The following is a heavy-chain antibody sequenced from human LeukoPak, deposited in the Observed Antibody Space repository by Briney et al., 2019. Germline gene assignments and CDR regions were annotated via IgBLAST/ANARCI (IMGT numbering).Heavy chain of an antibody. CDR2: ISGSGGST. CDR3: AKGPSGGYSFDY. CDR1: GFTFSSYA. J-gene: IGHJ4*02. V-gene: IGHV3-23*01. D-gene: IGHD5-18*01. Sequence: GGSLRLSCAASGFTFSSYAMSWVRQAPGKGLEWVSAISGSGGSTNYADSVEGRLTISRDNSKNTLYLQMNSLRAEDTAVYYCAKGPSGGYSFDYWGQGTLVTVSS.